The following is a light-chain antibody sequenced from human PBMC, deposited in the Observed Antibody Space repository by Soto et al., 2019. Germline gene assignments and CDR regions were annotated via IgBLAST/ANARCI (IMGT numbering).Light chain of an antibody. CDR1: QSISSY. CDR3: QQSYSTPIT. J-gene: IGKJ5*01. Sequence: DIQMTQSPSSLSASVGDRVTITCRASQSISSYLNWYQQKPGKAPKLLIYAASSLQSGVPSRFSGSGSGTDFTLTISSLQPEDFATYYCQQSYSTPITFGQGTLLAI. V-gene: IGKV1-39*01. CDR2: AAS.